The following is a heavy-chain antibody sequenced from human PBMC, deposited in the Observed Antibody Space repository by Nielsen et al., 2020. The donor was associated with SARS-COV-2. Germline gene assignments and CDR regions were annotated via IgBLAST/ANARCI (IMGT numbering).Heavy chain of an antibody. Sequence: SEPLSLTCTVSGASISSSDSYWTWLRQPPGKGLEWIGYIYYSGRTFYSPSLKSRVTSSLDTSKNQFSLKLPSVTAADTAVYYCDSLPALNNYSDSWGQGTLVTVSS. CDR1: GASISSSDSY. CDR2: IYYSGRT. J-gene: IGHJ4*02. D-gene: IGHD2/OR15-2a*01. V-gene: IGHV4-30-4*01. CDR3: DSLPALNNYSDS.